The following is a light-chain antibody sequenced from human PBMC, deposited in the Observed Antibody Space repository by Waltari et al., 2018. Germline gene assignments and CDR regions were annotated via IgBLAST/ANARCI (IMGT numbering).Light chain of an antibody. V-gene: IGLV3-21*02. J-gene: IGLJ1*01. CDR3: QVWDSTNDQCV. CDR2: DAS. Sequence: SYVLTQPPSVSVAPGRTAVITCGGADIGIKTEHWYKQRPGQAPILVLYDASDRPSGIPRRFSGSNSGNTATLTISGVEVGDEADYYCQVWDSTNDQCVFGAGTQLTV. CDR1: DIGIKT.